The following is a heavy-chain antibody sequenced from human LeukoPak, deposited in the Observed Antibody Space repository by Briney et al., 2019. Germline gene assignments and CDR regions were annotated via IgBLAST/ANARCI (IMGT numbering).Heavy chain of an antibody. CDR1: GGSISSYY. CDR2: IYSSGST. Sequence: SETLSLTCTVSGGSISSYYWSWIRQPPGKGPEWIGYIYSSGSTKYSPSLKSRVAISLDTSKNDFSLRLSSVTAADTAVYYCARDRGCGGIFDYWGRGTLVTVYS. J-gene: IGHJ4*02. CDR3: ARDRGCGGIFDY. D-gene: IGHD3-10*01. V-gene: IGHV4-59*13.